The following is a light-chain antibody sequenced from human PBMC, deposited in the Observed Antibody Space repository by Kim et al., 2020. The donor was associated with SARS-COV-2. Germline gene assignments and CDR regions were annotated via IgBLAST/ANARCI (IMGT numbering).Light chain of an antibody. V-gene: IGLV4-69*01. CDR2: LNSDGSH. J-gene: IGLJ3*02. CDR1: SGHSSYA. Sequence: QLVLTQSPSASASLGASVKLTCTLSSGHSSYAIAWHQQQPEKGPRYLMKLNSDGSHSKGDGIPDRFSGSSSGAERYLTISSLQSEDEADYYCQTWGTGIWVFGGGTQLTDL. CDR3: QTWGTGIWV.